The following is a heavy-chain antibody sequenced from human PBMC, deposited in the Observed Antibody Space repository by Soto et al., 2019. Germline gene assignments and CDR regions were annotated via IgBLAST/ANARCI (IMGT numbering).Heavy chain of an antibody. CDR2: IYYSGST. CDR3: ARIGQHLRGYSSN. D-gene: IGHD6-13*01. CDR1: GGSISSYY. Sequence: PSETLSLTCTVSGGSISSYYWSWIRQPPGKGLEWIGYIYYSGSTNYNPSLKSRVTISVDTSKNQFSLKLSSVTAADTAVYYCARIGQHLRGYSSNWGQGTLVTVSS. V-gene: IGHV4-59*01. J-gene: IGHJ4*02.